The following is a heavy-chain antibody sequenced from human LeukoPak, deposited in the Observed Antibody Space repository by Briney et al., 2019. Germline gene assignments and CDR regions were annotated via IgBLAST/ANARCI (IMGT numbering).Heavy chain of an antibody. V-gene: IGHV4-59*08. CDR3: ARRGGYTGYDRD. J-gene: IGHJ4*02. CDR1: GGSINNFY. D-gene: IGHD5-12*01. CDR2: ISYSGST. Sequence: SETLSLTCTISGGSINNFYWTWIRQPPGKGLEWIGYISYSGSTNYSPSLKSRVTISFDTSNNHFSLKLSSVTAADTAVYYCARRGGYTGYDRDWGQGTLVTVSS.